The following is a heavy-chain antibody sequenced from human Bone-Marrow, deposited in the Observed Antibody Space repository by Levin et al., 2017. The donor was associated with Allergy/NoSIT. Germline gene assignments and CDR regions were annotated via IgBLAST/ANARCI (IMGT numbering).Heavy chain of an antibody. CDR2: ISHDGSNT. CDR1: KFTFYTNT. Sequence: GGSLRLSCAASKFTFYTNTMHWVRQAPGKGLEWVALISHDGSNTYYADSVKGRFNISRDNTHNTLYLQMTDLKTEDTGIYYCARDYFDSSGFYFGDVDSWGQGTQVTVSS. CDR3: ARDYFDSSGFYFGDVDS. J-gene: IGHJ1*01. V-gene: IGHV3-30*04. D-gene: IGHD3-22*01.